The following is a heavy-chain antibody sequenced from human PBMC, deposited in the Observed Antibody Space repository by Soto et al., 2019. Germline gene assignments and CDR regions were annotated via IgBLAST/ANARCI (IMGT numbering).Heavy chain of an antibody. D-gene: IGHD5-12*01. CDR1: VYIFTSYW. Sequence: PGESLKSSCKCSVYIFTSYWIIGFLQMPFKGLEWMGSIDPSDSYTNYTPSFQGQVTFSADRSVNTAYLQWTSLKASDTAIYFCTRLSGYASVYSDGIDVWGQGTTVTVSS. CDR3: TRLSGYASVYSDGIDV. J-gene: IGHJ6*02. CDR2: IDPSDSYT. V-gene: IGHV5-10-1*04.